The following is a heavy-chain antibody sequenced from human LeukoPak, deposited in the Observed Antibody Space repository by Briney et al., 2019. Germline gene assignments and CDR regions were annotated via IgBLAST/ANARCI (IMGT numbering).Heavy chain of an antibody. D-gene: IGHD3-9*01. J-gene: IGHJ4*02. CDR1: GFAFSTYW. V-gene: IGHV3-7*01. CDR3: ARGHDILTGSDYFDY. Sequence: PGGSLRLSCAASGFAFSTYWMNWVRQAPGKGLEWVANIKQDGSEKYYVDSVKGRFTISRDNAKNSLYLQMNSLRAEDTAVYYCARGHDILTGSDYFDYWGQGTLVTVSS. CDR2: IKQDGSEK.